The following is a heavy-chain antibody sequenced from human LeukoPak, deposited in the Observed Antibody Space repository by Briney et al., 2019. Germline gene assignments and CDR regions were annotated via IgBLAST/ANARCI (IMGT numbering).Heavy chain of an antibody. CDR1: GGSISSSSYY. Sequence: SETLSLTCTVSGGSISSSSYYWGWIRQPPGKGLEWIGSIYYSGSTYYNPSLKSRVTISVDTSKNQFSLKLSSVTAADTAVYYCARSGYYGSGSYFTFYYYYMDVWGKGTTVTVSS. CDR3: ARSGYYGSGSYFTFYYYYMDV. D-gene: IGHD3-10*01. CDR2: IYYSGST. J-gene: IGHJ6*03. V-gene: IGHV4-39*07.